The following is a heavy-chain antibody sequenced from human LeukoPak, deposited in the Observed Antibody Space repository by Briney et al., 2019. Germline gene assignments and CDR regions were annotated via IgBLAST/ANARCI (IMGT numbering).Heavy chain of an antibody. J-gene: IGHJ4*02. CDR2: IWYDGSNK. V-gene: IGHV3-33*08. CDR1: GFTFSNYW. Sequence: GGSLRLSCAASGFTFSNYWMSWVRQAPGKGLEWVAVIWYDGSNKYYADSVKGRFTISRDNSKNTLYLQMNSLRAEDTAVYYCARDGPRRYSSSCMDYWGQGTLVTVSS. CDR3: ARDGPRRYSSSCMDY. D-gene: IGHD6-13*01.